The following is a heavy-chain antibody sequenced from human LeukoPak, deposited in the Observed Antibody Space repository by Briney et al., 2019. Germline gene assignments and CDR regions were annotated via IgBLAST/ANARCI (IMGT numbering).Heavy chain of an antibody. J-gene: IGHJ5*02. D-gene: IGHD3-9*01. CDR2: INHSGST. CDR1: GGSFSGYY. CDR3: ARGSRYDILTGFNWFDP. V-gene: IGHV4-34*01. Sequence: SETLSLTCAVYGGSFSGYYWSWIRQPPGKGLEWIGEINHSGSTNYNPSLKSRVTIPVDTSKNQFSLKLSSVTAADTAVYYCARGSRYDILTGFNWFDPWGQGTLVTVSS.